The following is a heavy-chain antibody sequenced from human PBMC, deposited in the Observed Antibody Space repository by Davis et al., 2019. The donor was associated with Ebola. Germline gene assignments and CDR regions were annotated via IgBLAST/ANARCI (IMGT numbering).Heavy chain of an antibody. CDR3: ARHRVESDAFDI. V-gene: IGHV5-51*01. J-gene: IGHJ3*02. CDR2: IYPGDFDT. Sequence: GESLKISCKGSGYSFPSYWIGWVRQMPGKGLEWMGLIYPGDFDTRYSPSFQGQVTLSADKSTTTAYLQWSSLKASDTAMYYCARHRVESDAFDIWGQGTMVTVSS. CDR1: GYSFPSYW.